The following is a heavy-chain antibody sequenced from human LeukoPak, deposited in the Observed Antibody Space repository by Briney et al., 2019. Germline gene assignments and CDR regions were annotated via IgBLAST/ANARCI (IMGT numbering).Heavy chain of an antibody. V-gene: IGHV3-53*01. D-gene: IGHD3-22*01. Sequence: GGSLRLSCAASGFTANNNYMSWVRQAPGKSLQWVSLIYSGGSAYYEDSVKGRFTISRDSSKDMVFLQMNSLRAEDTAVYYCASSGAYSDFDFWGQGTLVTVSS. CDR2: IYSGGSA. CDR1: GFTANNNY. J-gene: IGHJ4*02. CDR3: ASSGAYSDFDF.